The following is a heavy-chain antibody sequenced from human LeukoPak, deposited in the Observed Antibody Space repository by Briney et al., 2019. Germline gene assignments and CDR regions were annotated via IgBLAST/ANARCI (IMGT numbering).Heavy chain of an antibody. J-gene: IGHJ4*02. V-gene: IGHV3-33*01. Sequence: PGRSLRLSCVASGFTLSTYGMHWVRQAPGGGLEWVAAMWYDGTNRDYADSVEGRFTISRDISKHTLYLQMNSLRPEDTAVYYCTRSDLTYGPFDYWGQGALVTVSS. D-gene: IGHD3-10*01. CDR2: MWYDGTNR. CDR3: TRSDLTYGPFDY. CDR1: GFTLSTYG.